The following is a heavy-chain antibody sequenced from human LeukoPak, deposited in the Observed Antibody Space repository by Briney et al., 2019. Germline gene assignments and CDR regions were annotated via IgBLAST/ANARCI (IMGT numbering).Heavy chain of an antibody. CDR1: GYTFTSYD. CDR3: ARDSLRFLEWLSPSYGMDV. CDR2: MNPNSGNT. Sequence: ASVKVSCKASGYTFTSYDINRVRQATGQGLEWMGWMNPNSGNTGYAQKFQGRVTMTRNTSISTAYMELSSLRSEDTAVYYCARDSLRFLEWLSPSYGMDVWGQGTTVTVSS. D-gene: IGHD3-3*01. J-gene: IGHJ6*02. V-gene: IGHV1-8*01.